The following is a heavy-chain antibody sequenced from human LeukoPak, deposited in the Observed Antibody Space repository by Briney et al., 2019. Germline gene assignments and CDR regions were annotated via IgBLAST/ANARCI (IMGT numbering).Heavy chain of an antibody. D-gene: IGHD3-10*01. CDR2: ISYDGSNK. CDR1: GFTFSIYG. V-gene: IGHV3-30*03. Sequence: PGGSLRLSCAASGFTFSIYGMHWVRQAPGKGLEWVAVISYDGSNKYYADSVKGRFTISRDNSKNTLYLQMNSLRAEDTAVYYCARDYVYYYGSGLLDVWGQGTTVTVSS. J-gene: IGHJ6*02. CDR3: ARDYVYYYGSGLLDV.